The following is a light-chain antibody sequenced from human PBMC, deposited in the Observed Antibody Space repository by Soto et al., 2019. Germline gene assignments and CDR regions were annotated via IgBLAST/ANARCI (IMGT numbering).Light chain of an antibody. CDR1: SSNIGAGYD. CDR3: SSYTSSSTL. V-gene: IGLV1-40*01. CDR2: GTS. Sequence: QSVLTQPPSVSGAPGQRVTISCTGSSSNIGAGYDVHWYQQLPGTAPRLVIFGTSNRPSGVPDRFSGSKSGNTASLTISGLQAEDEADYYCSSYTSSSTLFGGGTKLTVL. J-gene: IGLJ2*01.